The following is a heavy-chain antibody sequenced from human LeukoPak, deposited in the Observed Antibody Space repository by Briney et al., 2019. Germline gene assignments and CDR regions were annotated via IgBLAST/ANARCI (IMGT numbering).Heavy chain of an antibody. CDR3: AKASVGFWYYYYMDI. Sequence: GRSLRLSCAASGFIFDDHAMYWVRQVPGKGLEWVSGISWNSDSIGYADSVKGRFIISRDNAKNSLYLQMNSLRAEDTALYYCAKASVGFWYYYYMDIWGKGTTVTVSS. D-gene: IGHD3-10*01. J-gene: IGHJ6*03. V-gene: IGHV3-9*01. CDR2: ISWNSDSI. CDR1: GFIFDDHA.